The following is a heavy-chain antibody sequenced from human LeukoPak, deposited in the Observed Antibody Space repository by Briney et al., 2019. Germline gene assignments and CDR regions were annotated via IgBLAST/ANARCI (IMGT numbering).Heavy chain of an antibody. J-gene: IGHJ6*02. CDR1: GGSISSYY. CDR3: ARQLGNQLYSGWRLDYYGMDV. D-gene: IGHD6-19*01. Sequence: PSETLSLTCTVSGGSISSYYWSWIRQPPGKGLEWIGYIYYSGSTNYNPSLKSRVTISVDTSKNQFSLKLSSVTAADTAVYYCARQLGNQLYSGWRLDYYGMDVWGQGTTVTVSS. CDR2: IYYSGST. V-gene: IGHV4-59*08.